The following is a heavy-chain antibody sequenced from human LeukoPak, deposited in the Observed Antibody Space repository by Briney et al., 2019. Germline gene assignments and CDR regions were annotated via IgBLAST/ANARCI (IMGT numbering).Heavy chain of an antibody. D-gene: IGHD1-1*01. CDR3: ARATLRGLRRTRNDAFDI. Sequence: SETLSLTCAVYGGSFSGYYWSWIRQPPGRGVEGIGEINHSGSTNYNPSLKSRVTISVDTSKNQFSLKLSSVTAADTAVYYCARATLRGLRRTRNDAFDIWGQGTMVTVS. J-gene: IGHJ3*02. V-gene: IGHV4-34*01. CDR1: GGSFSGYY. CDR2: INHSGST.